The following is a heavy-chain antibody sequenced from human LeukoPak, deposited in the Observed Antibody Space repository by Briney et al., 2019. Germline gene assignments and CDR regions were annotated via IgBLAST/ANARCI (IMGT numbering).Heavy chain of an antibody. J-gene: IGHJ4*02. Sequence: SETLSLTCAVYGGSFSGYYWSWIRQPPGRGLEWIGEINHSGSTNYNPSLKSRVTISVDTSKNQFSLKLSSVTAADTAVYYCARVGLTTVTGGDYWGQGTLVTVSS. CDR1: GGSFSGYY. CDR3: ARVGLTTVTGGDY. V-gene: IGHV4-34*01. CDR2: INHSGST. D-gene: IGHD4-17*01.